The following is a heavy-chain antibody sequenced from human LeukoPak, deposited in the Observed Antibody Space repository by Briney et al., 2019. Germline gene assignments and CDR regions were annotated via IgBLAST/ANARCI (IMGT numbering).Heavy chain of an antibody. J-gene: IGHJ4*02. CDR1: GFTFSSYA. D-gene: IGHD5-18*01. CDR3: ARDQERYSYGHGFDY. CDR2: ISSSSSTI. V-gene: IGHV3-48*02. Sequence: GGSLRLSCAASGFTFSSYAMNWVRQAPGKGLEWVSYISSSSSTIYYADSVKGRFTISRDNAKNSLYLQMNSLRDEDTAVYYCARDQERYSYGHGFDYWGQGTLVTVSS.